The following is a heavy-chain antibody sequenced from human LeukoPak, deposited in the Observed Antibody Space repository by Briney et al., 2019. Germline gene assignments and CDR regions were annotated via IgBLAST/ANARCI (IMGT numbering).Heavy chain of an antibody. J-gene: IGHJ6*03. V-gene: IGHV3-23*01. CDR1: AFTFSSYTFSTYA. Sequence: GGSLRLSCAASAFTFSSYTFSTYAMSWVRQAPGKGLEWVSAVSGSGVSTYYADSVKGRFTISRDNSKNTLYLQMNGLRAEDTVVYYCAKGVEHSGIYYYYYMDVWGKGTTVTVSS. CDR3: AKGVEHSGIYYYYYMDV. D-gene: IGHD3-3*02. CDR2: VSGSGVST.